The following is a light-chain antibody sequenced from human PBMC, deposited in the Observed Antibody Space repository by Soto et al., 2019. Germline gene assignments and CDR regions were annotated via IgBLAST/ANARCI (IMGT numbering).Light chain of an antibody. CDR3: QHYDYSTAT. V-gene: IGKV3-20*01. J-gene: IGKJ1*01. CDR1: QSVSSNL. Sequence: EIVLTQSPGTLSLSPGERATLSCRASQSVSSNLVAWYQQKPGQAPRLFIYGASSRATGIPDRFSGSGSGTEFSLTISRLEPEDFAVYYCQHYDYSTATFGQGTKVEIK. CDR2: GAS.